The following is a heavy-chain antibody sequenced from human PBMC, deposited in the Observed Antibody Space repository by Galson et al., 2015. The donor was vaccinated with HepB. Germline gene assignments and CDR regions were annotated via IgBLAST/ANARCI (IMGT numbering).Heavy chain of an antibody. V-gene: IGHV5-10-1*01. Sequence: QSGAEVKKPGESLRISCKASEYSFINWVRQVPGKGLEWMGRIDPSGSYTNYSPSFHGHVTISVDRSITTAYLQWSSLKASDTAIYYCATLDWDLDYWGQGTLVTVSS. J-gene: IGHJ4*02. CDR2: IDPSGSYT. CDR1: EYSF. CDR3: ATLDWDLDY. D-gene: IGHD3-9*01.